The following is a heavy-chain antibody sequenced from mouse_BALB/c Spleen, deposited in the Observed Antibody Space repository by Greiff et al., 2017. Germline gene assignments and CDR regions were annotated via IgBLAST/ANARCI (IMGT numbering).Heavy chain of an antibody. V-gene: IGHV1-67*01. Sequence: QVQLKESGPEVVRPGVSVKISCKGSGYTFTDYAMHWVKQSHAKSLEWIGVISTYNGNTNYNQKFKGKATMTVDKSSSTAYMELARLTSEDSAIYYCARRRNTYRYDGVFDYWGQGTTLTVSS. D-gene: IGHD2-14*01. CDR2: ISTYNGNT. CDR1: GYTFTDYA. J-gene: IGHJ2*01. CDR3: ARRRNTYRYDGVFDY.